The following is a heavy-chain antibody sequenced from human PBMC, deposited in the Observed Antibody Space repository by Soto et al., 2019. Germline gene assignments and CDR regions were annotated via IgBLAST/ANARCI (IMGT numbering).Heavy chain of an antibody. CDR3: ARDGVFFYSYGYLMYY. D-gene: IGHD5-18*01. CDR1: GGTFSSYA. V-gene: IGHV1-69*13. CDR2: IIPIFGTA. J-gene: IGHJ4*02. Sequence: ASVKVSCKASGGTFSSYAISWVRQAPGQGLEWMGGIIPIFGTANYAQKFQGRVTITADESTSTAYMELSSLRSEDTAVYYCARDGVFFYSYGYLMYYWGQGTLVTVSS.